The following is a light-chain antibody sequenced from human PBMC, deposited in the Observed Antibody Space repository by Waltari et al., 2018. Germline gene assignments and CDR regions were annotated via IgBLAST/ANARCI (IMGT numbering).Light chain of an antibody. V-gene: IGKV3-20*01. CDR2: GAS. Sequence: EIVLTQSPGTLSLSPGERATLSCRASQSVSSSYLAWYQQKSGQAPRLLIYGASSRATGIPDRFSGSGSGTDFTLTISRLEPEEFAVYYCQHYGGSLWTFGQGTKVEIK. CDR1: QSVSSSY. CDR3: QHYGGSLWT. J-gene: IGKJ1*01.